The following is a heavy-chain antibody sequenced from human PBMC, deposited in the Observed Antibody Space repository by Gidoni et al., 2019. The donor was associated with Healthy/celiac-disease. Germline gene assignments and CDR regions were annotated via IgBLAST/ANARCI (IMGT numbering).Heavy chain of an antibody. CDR1: GGSISSYY. CDR2: IYYSGST. Sequence: QVQLQESGPGLVKPSETLSLTCTVSGGSISSYYWSWIRQPPGKGLEWIGYIYYSGSTNYNPSLKSRVTISVDTSKNQFSLKLSSVTAADTAVYYCARGPLYFDLWGRGTLVTVSS. V-gene: IGHV4-59*01. J-gene: IGHJ2*01. CDR3: ARGPLYFDL.